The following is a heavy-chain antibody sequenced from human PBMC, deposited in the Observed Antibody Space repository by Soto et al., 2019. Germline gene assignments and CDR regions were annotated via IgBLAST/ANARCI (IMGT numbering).Heavy chain of an antibody. J-gene: IGHJ4*02. Sequence: PGESLKISCKGSVYSFTSYWIGWVRQMPGKGLEWMGIIYPGDSDTIYSPSFQGQVTISADKSINTAYLQWSGLKASDSAMYYCAKISGYCSSATCSHFDYWGQGTLVTVSS. D-gene: IGHD2-2*03. V-gene: IGHV5-51*01. CDR3: AKISGYCSSATCSHFDY. CDR1: VYSFTSYW. CDR2: IYPGDSDT.